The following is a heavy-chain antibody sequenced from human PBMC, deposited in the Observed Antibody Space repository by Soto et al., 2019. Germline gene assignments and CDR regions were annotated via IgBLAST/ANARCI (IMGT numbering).Heavy chain of an antibody. CDR2: IYIRGSFSGVT. CDR3: ARSYYYDRSGYYPIDY. Sequence: PSETLSLTCIVAGGSITNYYWSWIRQPAGKGLEWIGRIYIRGSFSGVTVYNPSLKSRVTMAEDTSKHQFSLRLNSVTAADTAVYYCARSYYYDRSGYYPIDYWGQGTLVTVSS. D-gene: IGHD3-22*01. J-gene: IGHJ4*02. CDR1: GGSITNYY. V-gene: IGHV4-4*07.